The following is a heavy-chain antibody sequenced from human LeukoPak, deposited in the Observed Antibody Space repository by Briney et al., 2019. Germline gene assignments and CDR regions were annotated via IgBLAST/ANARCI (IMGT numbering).Heavy chain of an antibody. D-gene: IGHD2-2*01. CDR3: ARDIVVFP. CDR2: ISSSSSYI. J-gene: IGHJ5*02. Sequence: VGSLRLSCAAPGFTFSSYAMSWVRQAPRKGLEWVSSISSSSSYIYYADSVKGRFTISRDNAKNSLYLQMNSLRAEDTAVYYCARDIVVFPWGQGTLVTVSS. V-gene: IGHV3-21*01. CDR1: GFTFSSYA.